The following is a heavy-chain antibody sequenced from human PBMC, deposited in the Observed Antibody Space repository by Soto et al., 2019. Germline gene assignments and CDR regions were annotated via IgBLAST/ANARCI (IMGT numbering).Heavy chain of an antibody. CDR3: ASRSSGSTGPWFDP. D-gene: IGHD3-10*01. CDR2: INHSGST. CDR1: GGSFSGYY. V-gene: IGHV4-34*01. J-gene: IGHJ5*02. Sequence: QVQLQQWGAGLLKPSETLSLTCAVYGGSFSGYYWSWIRQPPGKGLEWIGEINHSGSTNYNPSLTSRVTISVDTSKNQFSLKLSSVTAADTAVDYCASRSSGSTGPWFDPWGQGTLVTVSS.